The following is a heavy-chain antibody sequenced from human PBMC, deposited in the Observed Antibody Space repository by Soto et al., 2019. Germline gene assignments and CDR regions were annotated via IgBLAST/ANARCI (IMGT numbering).Heavy chain of an antibody. J-gene: IGHJ4*02. CDR1: GGSISSYY. Sequence: SEILSLTCTLSGGSISSYYWNWIRQPPGKALEWIGYIYYSGSTNYNPSLKSRVTISVDTSKNQFSLNLYSVTAADTAVYYCATQPYNRNNGGGPFDYWGQGTLVNVSS. V-gene: IGHV4-59*08. CDR3: ATQPYNRNNGGGPFDY. CDR2: IYYSGST. D-gene: IGHD1-20*01.